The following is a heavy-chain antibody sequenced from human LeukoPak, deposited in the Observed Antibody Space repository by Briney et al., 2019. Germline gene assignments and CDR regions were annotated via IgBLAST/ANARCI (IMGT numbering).Heavy chain of an antibody. CDR1: GFTFSSYA. Sequence: PGGSLRLSCAASGFTFSSYAMSWVRQAPGKGLQWVSTLSGSGSNTYYADSVKGRFTISGDNSKNTLYLQMSSLRAEDTAVYYCAKWRSATGDFDYWGQGTLVTVSS. J-gene: IGHJ4*02. D-gene: IGHD7-27*01. CDR2: LSGSGSNT. CDR3: AKWRSATGDFDY. V-gene: IGHV3-23*01.